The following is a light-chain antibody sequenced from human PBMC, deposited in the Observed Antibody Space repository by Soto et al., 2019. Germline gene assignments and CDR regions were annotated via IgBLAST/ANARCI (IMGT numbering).Light chain of an antibody. V-gene: IGKV3-15*01. CDR2: AAS. CDR1: QRISSN. J-gene: IGKJ5*01. Sequence: EIVMAQSPATLSVSPWETATLSCRASQRISSNLAWYQQKPGQAPRLLIYAASTRATGIAARFSGSGSGTDFTLTISRLEPEDFAVYYCQQYNNWFSITFGQGTRLEIK. CDR3: QQYNNWFSIT.